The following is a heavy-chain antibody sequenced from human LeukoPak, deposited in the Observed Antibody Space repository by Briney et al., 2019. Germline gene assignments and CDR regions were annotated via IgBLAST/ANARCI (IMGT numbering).Heavy chain of an antibody. CDR3: ARDKHYYDSSNYV. J-gene: IGHJ4*02. CDR2: INWNGGTT. CDR1: GFTFNDYG. Sequence: GGSLRLSCAASGFTFNDYGMSWVRQGPGKGLEWVSGINWNGGTTGYADSVRGRFTTSRDNAKNSLYLQMNSLRAEDTALYYCARDKHYYDSSNYVWGQGTLVTVSS. D-gene: IGHD3-22*01. V-gene: IGHV3-20*04.